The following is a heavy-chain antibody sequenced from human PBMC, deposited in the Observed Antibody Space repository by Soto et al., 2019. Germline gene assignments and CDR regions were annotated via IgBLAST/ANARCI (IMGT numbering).Heavy chain of an antibody. J-gene: IGHJ6*03. CDR2: MNPNSGNT. Sequence: QVQLVQSGAEVKKPGASVKVSCKASGYTFTGYDINWVRQATGQGLEWMGWMNPNSGNTGYAQKFQGRVTMTRNTSISTAYMELSSLRSEDTAVYYCARNYPFRLHLYYYYMDVWGKGTTVTVSS. D-gene: IGHD1-7*01. V-gene: IGHV1-8*01. CDR1: GYTFTGYD. CDR3: ARNYPFRLHLYYYYMDV.